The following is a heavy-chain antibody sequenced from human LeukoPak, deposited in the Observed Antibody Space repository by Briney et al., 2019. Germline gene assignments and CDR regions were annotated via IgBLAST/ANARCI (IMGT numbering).Heavy chain of an antibody. D-gene: IGHD5-18*01. J-gene: IGHJ4*02. CDR2: IKQDGREK. CDR3: ARSQLWLRDYFDY. V-gene: IGHV3-7*01. CDR1: RFTFSSYR. Sequence: GGSLRLSCAASRFTFSSYRMSWVRQAPGKGLEGVANIKQDGREKSYVDSVKGRFTISRDNAKNSLYLQMNSLRAEDTAVYYCARSQLWLRDYFDYWGQGTLVTVSS.